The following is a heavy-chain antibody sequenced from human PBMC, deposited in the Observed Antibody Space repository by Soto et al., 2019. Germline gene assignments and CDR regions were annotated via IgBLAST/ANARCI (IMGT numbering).Heavy chain of an antibody. Sequence: SETLSLTCTVSGGSISSSSYYWGWIRQPPGKGLEWIGSIYYSGSTYYNPSLKSRVTISVDTSKNQFSLKLSSVTAADTAVYYCARRPRYFDWLGDAFDIWGQGTMVTVSS. J-gene: IGHJ3*02. CDR2: IYYSGST. V-gene: IGHV4-39*01. CDR1: GGSISSSSYY. CDR3: ARRPRYFDWLGDAFDI. D-gene: IGHD3-9*01.